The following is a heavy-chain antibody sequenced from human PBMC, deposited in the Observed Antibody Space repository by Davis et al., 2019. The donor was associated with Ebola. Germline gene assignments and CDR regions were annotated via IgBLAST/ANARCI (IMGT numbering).Heavy chain of an antibody. J-gene: IGHJ5*02. D-gene: IGHD2-8*01. CDR1: GGTFSSYT. CDR2: INTNTGNP. V-gene: IGHV7-4-1*02. CDR3: ARDLVWAGYNWFDP. Sequence: ASVQVSCKASGGTFSSYTISWVRQAPGQGLEWMGWINTNTGNPTYAQGFTGRFVFSLDTSVSTAYLQISSLKAEDTAVYYCARDLVWAGYNWFDPWGQGTLVTVSS.